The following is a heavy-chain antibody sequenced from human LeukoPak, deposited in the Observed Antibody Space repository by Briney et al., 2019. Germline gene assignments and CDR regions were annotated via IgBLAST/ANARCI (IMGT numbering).Heavy chain of an antibody. D-gene: IGHD6-13*01. V-gene: IGHV3-9*01. J-gene: IGHJ3*02. CDR2: ISWSSGSI. Sequence: GGSLRLSCVVSGFSFDEYAMHWVRQAPGKGLEWVSGISWSSGSIGYADSVKGRFTISRDNAKNSLYLQMNSLRPEDSALYYCAKDIKWAAAGWGGAFDICGQGTMVTVSS. CDR3: AKDIKWAAAGWGGAFDI. CDR1: GFSFDEYA.